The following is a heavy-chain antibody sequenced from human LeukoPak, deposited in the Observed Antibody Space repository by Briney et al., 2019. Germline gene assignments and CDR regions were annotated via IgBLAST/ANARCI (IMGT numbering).Heavy chain of an antibody. J-gene: IGHJ5*02. CDR3: ARARITMVRGVIIPEKFDP. V-gene: IGHV4-39*07. CDR2: IYYSGST. D-gene: IGHD3-10*01. Sequence: SETLSLTCTVSGGSISSSSYYWGWIRQPPGKGLEWIGSIYYSGSTYYNPSLKSRVTISVDTSKNQFSLKLSSVTAADTAVYYCARARITMVRGVIIPEKFDPWGQGTLVTVSS. CDR1: GGSISSSSYY.